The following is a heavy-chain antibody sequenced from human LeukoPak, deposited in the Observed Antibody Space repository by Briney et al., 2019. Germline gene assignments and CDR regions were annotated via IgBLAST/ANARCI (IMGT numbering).Heavy chain of an antibody. CDR2: INHSGST. V-gene: IGHV4-34*01. J-gene: IGHJ4*02. CDR3: APYGGNSVGN. D-gene: IGHD4-23*01. Sequence: SETLSLTCAVYGGSFSGYYWSWIRQPPGKGLEWIGEINHSGSTNYNPSLKSRVTISVDTSKNQFSLKLSSVTAADTAVYYCAPYGGNSVGNWGQGTLVTVSS. CDR1: GGSFSGYY.